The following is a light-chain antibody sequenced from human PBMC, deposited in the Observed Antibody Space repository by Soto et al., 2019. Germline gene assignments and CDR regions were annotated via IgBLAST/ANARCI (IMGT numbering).Light chain of an antibody. CDR2: LGS. Sequence: DIVMTQSPLSLTVTPGEPASISCRFSQSLLHSNGFNYLDWYLQKPGQSPQLLIYLGSSRASGVPDRFSGSGSGTDFTLKISRVEAEDVGVYYCMQALRTPPTFGQGTKLEIK. CDR1: QSLLHSNGFNY. CDR3: MQALRTPPT. J-gene: IGKJ2*01. V-gene: IGKV2-28*01.